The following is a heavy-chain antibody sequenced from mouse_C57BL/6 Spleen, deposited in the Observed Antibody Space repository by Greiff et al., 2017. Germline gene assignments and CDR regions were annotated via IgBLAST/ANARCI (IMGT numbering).Heavy chain of an antibody. Sequence: EVQLVESGAELVRPGSSVKMSCKASGYTFTSYGINWVKQRPGQGLEWIGYIYIGTGCTAYNEKFKGKATLTSDTSSSTAYMQLSSLTSEDSAIYFCTRSDSNFLYVDVWGTGTTVTVSS. CDR2: IYIGTGCT. CDR3: TRSDSNFLYVDV. J-gene: IGHJ1*03. D-gene: IGHD2-5*01. CDR1: GYTFTSYG. V-gene: IGHV1-58*01.